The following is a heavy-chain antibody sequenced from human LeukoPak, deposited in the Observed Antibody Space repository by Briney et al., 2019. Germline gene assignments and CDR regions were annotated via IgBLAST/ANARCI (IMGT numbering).Heavy chain of an antibody. J-gene: IGHJ5*02. CDR1: GGSFSGYY. D-gene: IGHD3-10*01. CDR3: ARGVFRGYYCSGIYCTRNWFDR. Sequence: PSETLSLTCAVYGGSFSGYYWSWLRQPTGKGLEWIGEINHSGSTNYNPSLKSGVTISVDTSKNQCSLKRSSGTAGDTAVYYCARGVFRGYYCSGIYCTRNWFDRWGQGTLVTVSS. V-gene: IGHV4-34*01. CDR2: INHSGST.